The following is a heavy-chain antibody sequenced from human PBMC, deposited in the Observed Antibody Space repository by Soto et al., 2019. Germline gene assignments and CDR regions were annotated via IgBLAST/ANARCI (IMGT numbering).Heavy chain of an antibody. CDR3: AKDRRGQQLAVFEH. J-gene: IGHJ1*01. V-gene: IGHV3-23*01. CDR2: ISGSGGRT. CDR1: GFTFSSYA. Sequence: EVQLLESGGGLVQPGGSLRLSCAASGFTFSSYAMSWVRQAPGKGLEWVPAISGSGGRTYYADSVKGRFTIPRENSKNTLYLQMNSLRAEETAVYYCAKDRRGQQLAVFEHWGQGTLVTVYS. D-gene: IGHD6-13*01.